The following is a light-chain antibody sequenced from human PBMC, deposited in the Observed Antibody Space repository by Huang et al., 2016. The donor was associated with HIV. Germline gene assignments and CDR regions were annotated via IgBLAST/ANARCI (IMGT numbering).Light chain of an antibody. Sequence: DIQMTQSPSSLSASVGDRVTITCRASQSISNYLNWFQHKSGKPPKLLIYAASNLQSGVPSRFIGSGSGTDFTLTINGLQPEDFATYYCQQTYSTPRYTFGQGTKLEIK. J-gene: IGKJ2*01. CDR1: QSISNY. CDR2: AAS. CDR3: QQTYSTPRYT. V-gene: IGKV1-39*01.